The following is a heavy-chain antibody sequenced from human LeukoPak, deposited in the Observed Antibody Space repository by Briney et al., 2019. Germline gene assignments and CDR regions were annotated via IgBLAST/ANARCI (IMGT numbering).Heavy chain of an antibody. Sequence: SETLSLTCAVSGGSISSSNWWSWVHQPPGKGLEWIGEIYHSGSTNYNPSLKSRVTISVDKSKNQFSLKLSSVTAADTAVYYCASTTHYYYDSSGYYDYWGQGTLVTVSS. D-gene: IGHD3-22*01. J-gene: IGHJ4*02. CDR3: ASTTHYYYDSSGYYDY. CDR2: IYHSGST. V-gene: IGHV4-4*02. CDR1: GGSISSSNW.